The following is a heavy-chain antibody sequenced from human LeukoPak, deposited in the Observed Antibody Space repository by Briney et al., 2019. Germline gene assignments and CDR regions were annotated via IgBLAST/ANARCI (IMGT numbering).Heavy chain of an antibody. D-gene: IGHD3-22*01. CDR3: ARFPLGDYYYDSSGYYLHAFDI. V-gene: IGHV4-4*02. CDR2: IYHSGST. J-gene: IGHJ3*02. CDR1: GVSISSSNW. Sequence: SETLSLTCAVSGVSISSSNWWSWVRQPPGKGLEWIGEIYHSGSTNYNPSLKSRVTISVDKSKNQFSLKLSSVTAADTAVYYCARFPLGDYYYDSSGYYLHAFDIWGQGTMVTVSS.